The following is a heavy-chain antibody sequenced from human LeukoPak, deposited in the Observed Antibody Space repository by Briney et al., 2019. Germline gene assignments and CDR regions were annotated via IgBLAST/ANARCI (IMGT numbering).Heavy chain of an antibody. CDR3: ARAGWLQYYYFDY. CDR2: IIPIFGTA. J-gene: IGHJ4*02. D-gene: IGHD5-24*01. CDR1: GDTFSNYA. Sequence: GASVKVSCKASGDTFSNYAISWVRQAPGQGLEWMGGIIPIFGTAKYAQKFQGRVTITADTSTSTAYMELSSLRSEDTAVYYCARAGWLQYYYFDYWGQGTLVTVSS. V-gene: IGHV1-69*06.